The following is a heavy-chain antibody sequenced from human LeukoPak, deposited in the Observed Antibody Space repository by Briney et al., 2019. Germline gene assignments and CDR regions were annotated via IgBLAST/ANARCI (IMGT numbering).Heavy chain of an antibody. CDR3: ARAEYYDFWSGYYDFDY. CDR2: ISAYNGNT. J-gene: IGHJ4*02. D-gene: IGHD3-3*01. CDR1: GYTFTSYY. V-gene: IGHV1-18*03. Sequence: ASVKVSCKTSGYTFTSYYIHWVRQAPGQGLEWMGWISAYNGNTNYAQKLQGRVTMTTDTSTSTAYMELRSLRSDDMAVYYCARAEYYDFWSGYYDFDYWGQGTLVTVSS.